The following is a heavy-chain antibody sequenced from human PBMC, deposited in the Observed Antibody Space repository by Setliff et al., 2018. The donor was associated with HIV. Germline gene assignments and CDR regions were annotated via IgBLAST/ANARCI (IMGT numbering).Heavy chain of an antibody. Sequence: PSETLSLTCTVSGGATSSSSYYWVWIRQPPGKGLEWIGGIHYSGTTYYNSSLKSRVTVSVDTSRNQFSLKLTSVTATDTAVYYCAGPGIKSSRWGQGTLVTVSS. CDR3: AGPGIKSSR. CDR2: IHYSGTT. V-gene: IGHV4-39*01. CDR1: GGATSSSSYY. J-gene: IGHJ4*02.